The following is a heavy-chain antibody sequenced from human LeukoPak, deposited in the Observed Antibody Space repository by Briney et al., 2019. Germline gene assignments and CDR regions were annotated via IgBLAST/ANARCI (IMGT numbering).Heavy chain of an antibody. V-gene: IGHV3-21*01. CDR1: GFTFSSYS. J-gene: IGHJ5*02. Sequence: GGSLRLSCAASGFTFSSYSMNWVRQAPGKGLEWVSSISSSSYIYYADSVKGRFTISRDNAKNSLYLQMNSLRAEDTAVYYCARDRVVVPAARWFDPWGQGTLVTVSS. CDR2: ISSSSYI. CDR3: ARDRVVVPAARWFDP. D-gene: IGHD2-2*01.